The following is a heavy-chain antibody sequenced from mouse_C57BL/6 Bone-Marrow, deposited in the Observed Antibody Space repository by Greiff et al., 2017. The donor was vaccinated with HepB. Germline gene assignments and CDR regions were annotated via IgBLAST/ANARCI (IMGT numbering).Heavy chain of an antibody. V-gene: IGHV14-3*01. J-gene: IGHJ1*03. CDR1: GFNIKNTY. Sequence: VQLQQSVAELVRPGASVKLSCTASGFNIKNTYMHWVKQRPEQGLEWIGRIDPANGNTKYAPKFQGKATITADTSSNTAYLQLSSLTSEDTAIYYCARKAVYCGSSDYWYFDVWGTGTTVTVSS. D-gene: IGHD1-1*01. CDR3: ARKAVYCGSSDYWYFDV. CDR2: IDPANGNT.